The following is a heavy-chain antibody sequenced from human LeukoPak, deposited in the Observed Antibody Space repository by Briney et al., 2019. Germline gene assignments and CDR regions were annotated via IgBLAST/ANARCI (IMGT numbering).Heavy chain of an antibody. V-gene: IGHV3-43D*03. CDR2: ISWDGGST. Sequence: GGSLRLSCAASGFTFDDYAMHWVRQAPGKGLEWVSLISWDGGSTYYADSVKGRFTISRDNSKNSLYLQMNSLRAEDTALYYCAKEARADYYMDVWGKGTTVTVAS. CDR3: AKEARADYYMDV. CDR1: GFTFDDYA. J-gene: IGHJ6*03.